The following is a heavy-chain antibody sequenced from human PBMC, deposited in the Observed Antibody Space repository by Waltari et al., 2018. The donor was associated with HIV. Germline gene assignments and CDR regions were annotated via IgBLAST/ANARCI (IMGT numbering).Heavy chain of an antibody. CDR1: GGSISGTNW. CDR2: TYHDGRI. D-gene: IGHD3-16*02. J-gene: IGHJ5*02. CDR3: ATRPPYRMADVRDWFDP. Sequence: VQLHESGPGLVKPSGTLSLTCAVSGGSISGTNWWTWVSQPPRKGLGWIGETYHDGRIKHDPSLQSRVTISIDKSKNQFSLNLSSPTAADTAIYYCATRPPYRMADVRDWFDPWGQGTLVIVSS. V-gene: IGHV4-4*02.